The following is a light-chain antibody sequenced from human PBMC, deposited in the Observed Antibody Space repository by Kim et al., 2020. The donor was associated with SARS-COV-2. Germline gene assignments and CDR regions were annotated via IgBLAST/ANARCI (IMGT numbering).Light chain of an antibody. CDR2: GAS. CDR3: QQRITGPWT. J-gene: IGKJ1*01. Sequence: CLSTGNRATLSCRASQNVNIYVAWYQQKPGQAPRLLIYGASNRATGIPARFSGSGSGTDFALTISSLEAEDSAVYYCQQRITGPWTFGQGTKVEI. V-gene: IGKV3-11*01. CDR1: QNVNIY.